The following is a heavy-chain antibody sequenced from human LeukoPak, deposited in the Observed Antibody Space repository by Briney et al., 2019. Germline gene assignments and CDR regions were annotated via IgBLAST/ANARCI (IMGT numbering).Heavy chain of an antibody. V-gene: IGHV4-38-2*02. Sequence: SETLSLTCTVSGYSISSGYYWGWIRQSPGKGLEWIGYIYYSGSTNYNPSLKSRVTISVDTSKNQFSLKLSSVTAADTAVYYCASHKRVTQGFDYWGQGTLVTVSS. CDR3: ASHKRVTQGFDY. CDR2: IYYSGST. CDR1: GYSISSGYY. D-gene: IGHD4-23*01. J-gene: IGHJ4*02.